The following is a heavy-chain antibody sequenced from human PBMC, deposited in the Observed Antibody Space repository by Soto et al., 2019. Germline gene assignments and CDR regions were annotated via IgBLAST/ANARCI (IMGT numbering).Heavy chain of an antibody. V-gene: IGHV4-30-4*01. CDR1: GGSISSGDYY. Sequence: SETLSLTCTVSGGSISSGDYYWSWIRQPPGKGLGWIGYIHYSGSTYYNPSLKSRVTISVDTSKNQFSLKLSSVTAADTAVYYCARDPSGDVVVPAAMGGYGMDVWGQGTTVTVSS. CDR3: ARDPSGDVVVPAAMGGYGMDV. J-gene: IGHJ6*02. CDR2: IHYSGST. D-gene: IGHD2-2*01.